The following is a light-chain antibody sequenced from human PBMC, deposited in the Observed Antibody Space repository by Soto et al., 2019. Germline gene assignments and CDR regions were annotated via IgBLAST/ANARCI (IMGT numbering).Light chain of an antibody. Sequence: IVLTQSPATLSLSPGERATLSCRASQRVSSYLAWYQQRPGQAPRLLIYDASYRATGIPARFSGSGSGTEFTLTISSLQSEDFGIYYCQKYNQWPWTFGPGTKVDI. J-gene: IGKJ1*01. CDR3: QKYNQWPWT. CDR2: DAS. CDR1: QRVSSY. V-gene: IGKV3-11*01.